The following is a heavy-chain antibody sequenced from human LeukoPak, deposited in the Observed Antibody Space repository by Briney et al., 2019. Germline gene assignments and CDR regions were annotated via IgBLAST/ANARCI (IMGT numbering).Heavy chain of an antibody. D-gene: IGHD3-3*01. CDR2: ISSSSSTI. V-gene: IGHV3-48*01. CDR1: GFTFSSYS. J-gene: IGHJ3*02. Sequence: GGSLRLSCAASGFTFSSYSMNWVRQAPGKGLEWVSYISSSSSTIYYADSVKGRFTISRDNAKNSLYLQMNSLRAEDTAVYYCARDTSGGQSRIIYDFWSGYYKGWMLDIWGQGTMVTVSS. CDR3: ARDTSGGQSRIIYDFWSGYYKGWMLDI.